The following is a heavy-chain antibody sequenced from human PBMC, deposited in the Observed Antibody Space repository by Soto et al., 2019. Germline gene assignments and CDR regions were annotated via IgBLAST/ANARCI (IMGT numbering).Heavy chain of an antibody. CDR1: GLTFSRFA. J-gene: IGHJ4*02. Sequence: EVQLLESGGDLVQPGGSLRLSCVASGLTFSRFALSWVRQSPGKGLEWVSAISGGGGSTYYADSVKGRFTVSRDNSKDTLYLQMNXLRAEDTAVYYCAKFVFYGDSLVEYWGQGTLVTVSS. V-gene: IGHV3-23*01. CDR2: ISGGGGST. CDR3: AKFVFYGDSLVEY. D-gene: IGHD4-17*01.